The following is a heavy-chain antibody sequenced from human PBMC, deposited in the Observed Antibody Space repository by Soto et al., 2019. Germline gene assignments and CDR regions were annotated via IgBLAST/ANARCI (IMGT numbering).Heavy chain of an antibody. V-gene: IGHV3-23*01. Sequence: EVQLLESGGGLVQPGGSLRLSCAASGFTFSSYAMSWVRQAPGKGLEWVSAISGSGGSTYYADSVKGRFTISRDNSENTLYLQMNSLRAEDTAVYYCAKDYDSSSWYPPPPNFDYWGQGTLVTVSS. CDR3: AKDYDSSSWYPPPPNFDY. J-gene: IGHJ4*02. CDR2: ISGSGGST. CDR1: GFTFSSYA. D-gene: IGHD6-13*01.